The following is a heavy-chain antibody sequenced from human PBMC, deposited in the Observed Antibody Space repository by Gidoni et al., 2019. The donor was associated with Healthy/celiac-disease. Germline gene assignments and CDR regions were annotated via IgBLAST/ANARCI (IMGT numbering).Heavy chain of an antibody. CDR2: MSGSGGST. J-gene: IGHJ4*02. V-gene: IGHV3-23*04. D-gene: IGHD1-26*01. CDR3: AKDGEVGASFDD. CDR1: GFTFSSYA. Sequence: EVQLVESGGGLVQPGGSLRLSCPLSGFTFSSYAMSWVRQAPGKGLEWVSAMSGSGGSTYYADSVKGRYTISRDNSKNTLYLQMNSLRAEDTAVYYCAKDGEVGASFDDWGQGTLVTVSS.